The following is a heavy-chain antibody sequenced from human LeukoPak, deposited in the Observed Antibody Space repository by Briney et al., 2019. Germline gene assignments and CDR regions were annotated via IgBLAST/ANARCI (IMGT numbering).Heavy chain of an antibody. V-gene: IGHV3-21*01. CDR1: GFTFSSYS. Sequence: PGGSLRLSCAASGFTFSSYSMNWVRQAPGKGLEWVSSISSSSSYIYYADSVKGRFTISRDNAKNSLYPQMNSLRAEDTAVYYCNARFGEFLPFDYWGQGTLVTVSS. J-gene: IGHJ4*02. D-gene: IGHD3-10*01. CDR2: ISSSSSYI. CDR3: NARFGEFLPFDY.